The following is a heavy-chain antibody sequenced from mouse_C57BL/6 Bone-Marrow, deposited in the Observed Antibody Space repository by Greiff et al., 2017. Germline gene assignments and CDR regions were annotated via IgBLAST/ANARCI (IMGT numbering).Heavy chain of an antibody. CDR2: IYPRDGST. CDR3: ARVEFDGSSGDWSVDV. V-gene: IGHV1-85*01. D-gene: IGHD1-1*01. Sequence: QVQLQQSGPELVKPGASVKLSCKASSYTFTSYDINWVKQRPGQGLEWIGWIYPRDGSTKYNEKFKGKATLTVDTSSSTAYMELHSLTSEDSAVYFCARVEFDGSSGDWSVDVGGTGTTVTVSS. CDR1: SYTFTSYD. J-gene: IGHJ1*03.